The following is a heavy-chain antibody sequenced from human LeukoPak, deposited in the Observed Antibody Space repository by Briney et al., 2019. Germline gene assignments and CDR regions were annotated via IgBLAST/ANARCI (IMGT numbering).Heavy chain of an antibody. CDR3: ARDPRYCGGDCYNNWFDP. Sequence: GASVKVSCKASGYTFTSYDINWVRQATGQGLEWMGWMNPNSGNTGYAQKFQGRVTMTRNTSISTAYMELSSLRSEDTAVYYCARDPRYCGGDCYNNWFDPWGQGTLVTVSS. CDR2: MNPNSGNT. D-gene: IGHD2-21*02. CDR1: GYTFTSYD. V-gene: IGHV1-8*01. J-gene: IGHJ5*02.